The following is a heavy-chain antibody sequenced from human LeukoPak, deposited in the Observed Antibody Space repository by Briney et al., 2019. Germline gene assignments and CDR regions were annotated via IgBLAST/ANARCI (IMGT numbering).Heavy chain of an antibody. CDR3: ARDLFETLSEQQLLGY. CDR1: GYTFTGYY. J-gene: IGHJ4*02. CDR2: INPNSGGT. V-gene: IGHV1-2*02. Sequence: GASVKVSCKASGYTFTGYYMHWVRQAPGQGLEWMGWINPNSGGTNYAQKFQGRVTMTRDTSISTAYMELSRLRSDDTAVYYCARDLFETLSEQQLLGYWGQGTLVTVSS. D-gene: IGHD6-13*01.